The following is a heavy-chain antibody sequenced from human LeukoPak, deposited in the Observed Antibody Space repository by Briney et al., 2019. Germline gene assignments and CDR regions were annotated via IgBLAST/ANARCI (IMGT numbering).Heavy chain of an antibody. CDR2: IYPGDSDA. Sequence: GESLKISCKGSGYSFASYWIGWVRQMPGKGLEWMGIIYPGDSDARYSPSFQGQVTISADKSINTAYLQWSSLKASDTAMYYCATTTANWFDPWGQGTLVTVSS. D-gene: IGHD4-11*01. V-gene: IGHV5-51*01. J-gene: IGHJ5*02. CDR3: ATTTANWFDP. CDR1: GYSFASYW.